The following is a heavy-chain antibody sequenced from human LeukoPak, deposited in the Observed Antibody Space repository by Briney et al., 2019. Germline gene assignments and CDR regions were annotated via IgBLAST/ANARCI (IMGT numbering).Heavy chain of an antibody. Sequence: ASVKVSCKASGYTFTSYDINWVRQATGQGLEWMGWMNPNSGNTGYAQKFQGRVTITRNTSISTAYMELSSLRSEDTAVYYCARVKQLWSTGYMHLYYYYMDVWGKGTTVTVSS. CDR3: ARVKQLWSTGYMHLYYYYMDV. CDR2: MNPNSGNT. J-gene: IGHJ6*03. V-gene: IGHV1-8*03. D-gene: IGHD5-18*01. CDR1: GYTFTSYD.